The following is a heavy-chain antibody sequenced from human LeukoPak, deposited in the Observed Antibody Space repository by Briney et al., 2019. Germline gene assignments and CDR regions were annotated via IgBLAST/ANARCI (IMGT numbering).Heavy chain of an antibody. J-gene: IGHJ4*02. CDR1: GYTFTSYG. CDR2: ISAYNGNT. V-gene: IGHV1-18*01. Sequence: GASVKVSCKASGYTFTSYGVSWVRQAPGQGLEWMGWISAYNGNTNYAQNLQGRVTMTTDTTTSTAYMELRSPRSDDTAVYYCARDRVFSSGYYSDYWGQGTLVAVSS. CDR3: ARDRVFSSGYYSDY. D-gene: IGHD3-22*01.